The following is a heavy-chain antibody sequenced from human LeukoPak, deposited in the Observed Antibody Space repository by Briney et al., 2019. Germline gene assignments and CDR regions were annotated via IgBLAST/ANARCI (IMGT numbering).Heavy chain of an antibody. J-gene: IGHJ3*02. CDR3: TIDRSALDT. CDR1: GASISSYF. V-gene: IGHV4-59*01. Sequence: SETLSLTCTVSGASISSYFWTWIRQSPGKGLEWIGYISNIGSTNYNPSLKSRVTISGDTSKNQFSLKLISVTAPDTAVYYSTIDRSALDTWGQGTMVTVSS. CDR2: ISNIGST.